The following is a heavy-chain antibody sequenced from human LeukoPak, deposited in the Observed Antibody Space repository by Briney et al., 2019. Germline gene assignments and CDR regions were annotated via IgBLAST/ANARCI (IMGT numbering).Heavy chain of an antibody. CDR1: GYTFTGYY. Sequence: GASVKVSCKASGYTFTGYYMHWVRQAPGQGLEWMGWINPNSGGTNYAQKFQGRVTMTRDTSISTAYMEPSRLRSDDTAVYYCARAGFCSSTSCYVQHWGQGTLVIVSS. CDR3: ARAGFCSSTSCYVQH. V-gene: IGHV1-2*02. J-gene: IGHJ1*01. D-gene: IGHD2-2*01. CDR2: INPNSGGT.